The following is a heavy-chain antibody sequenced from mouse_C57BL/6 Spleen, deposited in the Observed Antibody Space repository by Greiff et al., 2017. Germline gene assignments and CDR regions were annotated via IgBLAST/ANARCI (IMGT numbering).Heavy chain of an antibody. V-gene: IGHV1-55*01. D-gene: IGHD1-1*01. CDR3: ASITTVVAKEYFDY. J-gene: IGHJ2*01. CDR2: IYPGSGST. CDR1: GYTFTSYW. Sequence: VQLQQPGAELVKPGASVKMSCKASGYTFTSYWITWVKQRPGQGLEWIGDIYPGSGSTNYNEKFKSKATLTVDTSSSTAYMQLSSLTSEDSAVYYCASITTVVAKEYFDYWGQGTTLTVSS.